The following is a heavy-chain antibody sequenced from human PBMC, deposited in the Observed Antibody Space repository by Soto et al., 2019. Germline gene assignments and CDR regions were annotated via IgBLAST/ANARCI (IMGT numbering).Heavy chain of an antibody. CDR2: ISGSDGST. J-gene: IGHJ4*02. V-gene: IGHV3-23*01. CDR1: GFTFSSYA. D-gene: IGHD6-19*01. CDR3: AKDRASSGWCPAY. Sequence: EVQLLESGGGLVQPGGSLRLSCAASGFTFSSYAMSWVRQAPGKGLEWVSTISGSDGSTYYADSVKGRFTISRDNSKNTLYLQMNSLRAEDTALYYCAKDRASSGWCPAYWGQGTLVTVSS.